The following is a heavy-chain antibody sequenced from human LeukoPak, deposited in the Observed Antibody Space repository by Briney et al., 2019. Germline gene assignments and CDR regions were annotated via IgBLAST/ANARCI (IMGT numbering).Heavy chain of an antibody. V-gene: IGHV3-9*03. CDR3: AKDSGSGSYGS. CDR2: ISWNSGSI. Sequence: GRSLRLSCAASGFTFDDYAMHWVRQAPGKGLEWVSGISWNSGSIGYADSVKGRFTISRDNAKNSLYLQMNSLRAEDMALYYCAKDSGSGSYGSWGQGTLVTVSS. D-gene: IGHD3-10*01. J-gene: IGHJ4*02. CDR1: GFTFDDYA.